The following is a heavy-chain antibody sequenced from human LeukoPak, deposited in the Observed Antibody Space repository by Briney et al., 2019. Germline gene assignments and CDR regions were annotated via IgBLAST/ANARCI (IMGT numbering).Heavy chain of an antibody. CDR3: AKGGTESPGGLYWYFDL. Sequence: PGGSLRLSCAACGFIFPKYAMSWVRQAPGKGLEWVASVRLSGGGTEYADSVKGRFTISRDNSQNTLSLHMNSLEAGDTAVYYCAKGGTESPGGLYWYFDLWGRGTLVTVSS. D-gene: IGHD3-16*01. J-gene: IGHJ2*01. CDR1: GFIFPKYA. V-gene: IGHV3-23*01. CDR2: VRLSGGGT.